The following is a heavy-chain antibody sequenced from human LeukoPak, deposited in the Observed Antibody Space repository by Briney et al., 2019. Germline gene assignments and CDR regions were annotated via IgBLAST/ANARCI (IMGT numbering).Heavy chain of an antibody. CDR2: INPNSGGT. V-gene: IGHV1-2*04. Sequence: ASVKVSCNASGYTFTGYYMHWVRQAPGQGLEWMGWINPNSGGTHYVQRFQGWVTMTRDTSISTAYMELSRLTSDDTAVYYCARGGPYYDSSRANDLNYWGQGTLVTVSS. J-gene: IGHJ4*02. D-gene: IGHD3-22*01. CDR3: ARGGPYYDSSRANDLNY. CDR1: GYTFTGYY.